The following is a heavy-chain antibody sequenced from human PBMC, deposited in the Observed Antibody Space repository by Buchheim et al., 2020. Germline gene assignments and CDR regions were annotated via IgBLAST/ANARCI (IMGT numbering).Heavy chain of an antibody. Sequence: QVQLVQSGAEVKKPGSSVKVSCKTSGDTFSTYGFHWVRQAPGQGLEWMGNFIPIFGTPHYAQKFRGRLTLTADESTNTAYMDLSSLTSDDTAVYFCARDSGYYRDTRGSGIRSDHLKKWGQGTL. V-gene: IGHV1-69*18. CDR3: ARDSGYYRDTRGSGIRSDHLKK. CDR1: GDTFSTYG. CDR2: FIPIFGTP. D-gene: IGHD5-12*01. J-gene: IGHJ4*02.